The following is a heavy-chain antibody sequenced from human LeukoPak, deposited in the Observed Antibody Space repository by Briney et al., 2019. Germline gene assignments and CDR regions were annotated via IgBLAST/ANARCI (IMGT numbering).Heavy chain of an antibody. CDR1: GGSFSGYY. CDR2: IYYSGST. D-gene: IGHD3-10*01. Sequence: SETLSLTCAVYGGSFSGYYWSWIRQHPGKGLEWIGYIYYSGSTYYNPSLKSRVTISVDTSKNQFSLKLSSVTAADTAVYYCARDYYGSGSYYNWFDPWGQGTLVTVSS. V-gene: IGHV4-31*11. J-gene: IGHJ5*02. CDR3: ARDYYGSGSYYNWFDP.